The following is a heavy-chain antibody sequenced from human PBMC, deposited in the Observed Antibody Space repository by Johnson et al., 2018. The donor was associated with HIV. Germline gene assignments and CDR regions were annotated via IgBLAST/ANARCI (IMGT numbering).Heavy chain of an antibody. J-gene: IGHJ3*02. Sequence: QVQLVESGGDLVQPGGSLRLSCAASGFSFSDYITHWVRQAPGKGLEWVAVISYDGSYKYFADSVKGRFTISRDNSKNTLHIQMNSLKPEDTAVYYCARDANEFVVVIANDAFDMWGQGTMVTVSS. D-gene: IGHD2-21*01. V-gene: IGHV3-30*14. CDR2: ISYDGSYK. CDR1: GFSFSDYI. CDR3: ARDANEFVVVIANDAFDM.